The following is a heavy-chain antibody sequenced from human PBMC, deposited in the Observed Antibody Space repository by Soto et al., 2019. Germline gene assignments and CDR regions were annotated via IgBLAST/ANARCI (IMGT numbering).Heavy chain of an antibody. D-gene: IGHD3-3*01. CDR1: GYTFTGYY. V-gene: IGHV1-2*04. CDR2: INPNSGGT. J-gene: IGHJ6*02. Sequence: GASVKVSCKASGYTFTGYYMHWVRQAPGQGLEWMGWINPNSGGTNYAQKFQGWVTMTRDTSISTAYMELSRLRSDDTAVYYCARDGNDFWSGYYTGIKYYYYGMDVWGQGTTVTVS. CDR3: ARDGNDFWSGYYTGIKYYYYGMDV.